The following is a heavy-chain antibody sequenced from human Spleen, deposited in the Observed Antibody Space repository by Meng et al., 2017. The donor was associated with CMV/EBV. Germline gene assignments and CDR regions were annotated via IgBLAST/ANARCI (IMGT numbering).Heavy chain of an antibody. J-gene: IGHJ4*02. CDR3: ARDTLAWFTGGNSFDY. D-gene: IGHD4-23*01. CDR2: ISYDGSNK. V-gene: IGHV3-30-3*01. Sequence: SGFTFRSYAMHWVRQAPGKGLEWVAVISYDGSNKYYADSVKGRFTISRDNSKNTLYLQMNSLRAEDTAVYYCARDTLAWFTGGNSFDYWGQGTLVTVSS. CDR1: GFTFRSYA.